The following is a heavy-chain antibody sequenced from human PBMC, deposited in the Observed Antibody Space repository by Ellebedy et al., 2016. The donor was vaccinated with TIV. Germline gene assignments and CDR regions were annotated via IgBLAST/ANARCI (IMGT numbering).Heavy chain of an antibody. Sequence: GGSLRLXCAASGFNFRSYTMNWVRQAPGKGLEWVSYISNSNNIIYYADSVKGRFTISRDNAENSLYLQMNSLRDDDTAVYYCAKDGRQLLWVYHFDHWGQGILVTVSS. CDR3: AKDGRQLLWVYHFDH. D-gene: IGHD1-26*01. V-gene: IGHV3-48*02. CDR2: ISNSNNII. CDR1: GFNFRSYT. J-gene: IGHJ4*02.